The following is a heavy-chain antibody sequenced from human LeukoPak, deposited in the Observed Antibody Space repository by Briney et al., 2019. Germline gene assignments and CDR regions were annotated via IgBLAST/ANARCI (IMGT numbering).Heavy chain of an antibody. Sequence: GGSLRLSCAASGFTFSIHSMNWVRQAPGKGLEWVSYIGHTGTVMYHADSVKGRFTISRDNARNSLYLQMNSLRDEDTAMYYCARRYCSGGSCYPPSFDYWGQGTLVTVSS. V-gene: IGHV3-48*02. J-gene: IGHJ4*02. CDR1: GFTFSIHS. CDR2: IGHTGTVM. CDR3: ARRYCSGGSCYPPSFDY. D-gene: IGHD2-15*01.